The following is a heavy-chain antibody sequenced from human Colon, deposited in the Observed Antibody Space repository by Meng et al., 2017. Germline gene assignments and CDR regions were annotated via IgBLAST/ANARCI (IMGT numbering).Heavy chain of an antibody. CDR2: IHYGGST. Sequence: QVQLQESGPGLVKPSQTLSLTCTVSGGSISSGTYYWGWIRQLPGKGLEWIAYIHYGGSTYYSPSLKSRVTISVDTSKNQLSLKLSSMTAADTAVYYCARYVFDSSSLYSNWFDPWGQGTLVTVSS. D-gene: IGHD3-22*01. V-gene: IGHV4-31*03. J-gene: IGHJ5*02. CDR3: ARYVFDSSSLYSNWFDP. CDR1: GGSISSGTYY.